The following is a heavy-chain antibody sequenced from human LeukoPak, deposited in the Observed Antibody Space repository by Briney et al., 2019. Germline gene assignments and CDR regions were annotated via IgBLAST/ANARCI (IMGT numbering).Heavy chain of an antibody. CDR3: ARVSGAS. D-gene: IGHD3-10*01. CDR2: ISSNGGST. CDR1: GFTFSSYA. J-gene: IGHJ4*02. Sequence: GGSLRLSWAASGFTFSSYAMYWVRQAPGKGLEYVSAISSNGGSTYYANSVKGRFTISRDNSKNTLYLQMGSLRAEDMAVYYCARVSGASWGQGTLVTVSS. V-gene: IGHV3-64*01.